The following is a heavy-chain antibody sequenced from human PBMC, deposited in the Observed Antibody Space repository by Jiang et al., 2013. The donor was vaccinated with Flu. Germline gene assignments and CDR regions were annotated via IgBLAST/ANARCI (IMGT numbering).Heavy chain of an antibody. CDR3: AKDLNGDYAESR. Sequence: SYGMHWVRQAPGKGLEWVAVISYDGSNKYYADSVKGRFTISRDNSKNTLYLQMNSLRAEDTAVYYCAKDLNGDYAESRWGQGTLVTVSS. D-gene: IGHD4-17*01. V-gene: IGHV3-30*18. CDR2: ISYDGSNK. J-gene: IGHJ4*02. CDR1: SYG.